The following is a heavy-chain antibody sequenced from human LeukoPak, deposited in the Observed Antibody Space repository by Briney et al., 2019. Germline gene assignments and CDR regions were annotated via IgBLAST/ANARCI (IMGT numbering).Heavy chain of an antibody. D-gene: IGHD5-18*01. J-gene: IGHJ4*02. CDR1: GGSISSSSYY. V-gene: IGHV4-39*07. CDR2: INHSGST. CDR3: ARGGYSYGKWAPKGLFDY. Sequence: PSETLSLTCTVSGGSISSSSYYWGWIRQPPGKGLEWIGEINHSGSTNYNPSLKSRVTISVDTSKNQFSLKLSSVTAADTAVYYCARGGYSYGKWAPKGLFDYWGQGTLVTVSS.